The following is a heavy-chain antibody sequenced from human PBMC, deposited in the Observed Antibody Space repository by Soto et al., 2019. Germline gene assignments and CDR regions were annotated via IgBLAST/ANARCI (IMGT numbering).Heavy chain of an antibody. D-gene: IGHD6-19*01. V-gene: IGHV1-18*04. CDR2: ISAYNGNT. J-gene: IGHJ4*02. Sequence: SVQVSCKASGYTVPSYGIIRVRQAPGQGLEWMGWISAYNGNTNYAQKLQGRVTMTTDTSTSTAYMELRSLRSDDTAVYYCARASLYHRQWLLDYCGQGTRVTVSA. CDR3: ARASLYHRQWLLDY. CDR1: GYTVPSYG.